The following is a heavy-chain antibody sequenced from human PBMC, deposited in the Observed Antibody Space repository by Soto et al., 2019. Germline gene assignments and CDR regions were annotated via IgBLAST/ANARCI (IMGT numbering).Heavy chain of an antibody. V-gene: IGHV3-30-3*01. CDR3: ARTDLRFLEWAIDY. D-gene: IGHD3-3*01. CDR1: GFTFSSYA. Sequence: GGSLRLSCAASGFTFSSYAMHWVRQAPGKGLEWVAVISYDGSNKYYADSVKGRFTISRDNSKNTLYLQMNSLRAEDTAVYYCARTDLRFLEWAIDYWGQGTLVTVSS. J-gene: IGHJ4*02. CDR2: ISYDGSNK.